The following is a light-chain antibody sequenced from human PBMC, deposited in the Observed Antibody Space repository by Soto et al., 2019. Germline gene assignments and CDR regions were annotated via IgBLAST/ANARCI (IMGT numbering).Light chain of an antibody. CDR3: SSYTSSSTSVV. CDR2: DVS. J-gene: IGLJ2*01. CDR1: SSDVGGYNY. V-gene: IGLV2-14*01. Sequence: QSALTQPASVSWSPGQSITISCTGTSSDVGGYNYVSWYQQHPGKAPKLMIYDVSNRPSGVSNRFSGSKSGNTASLTIAGVQADDAADYYCSSYTSSSTSVVFGGGTKLTVL.